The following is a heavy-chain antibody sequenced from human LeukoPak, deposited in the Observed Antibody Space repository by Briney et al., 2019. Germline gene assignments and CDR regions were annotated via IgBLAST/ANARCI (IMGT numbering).Heavy chain of an antibody. D-gene: IGHD3-22*01. V-gene: IGHV3-23*01. J-gene: IGHJ4*02. CDR3: AKDLLPYYYDSSGYYPFDY. Sequence: GGSLRLSCAASGFTFSSYAMSWVRQAPGKGLEWVSAISGSGGSTYYADSVKGRFTISRDNSENTLYLQMNSLRAEDTAVYYCAKDLLPYYYDSSGYYPFDYWGQGTLVTVSS. CDR2: ISGSGGST. CDR1: GFTFSSYA.